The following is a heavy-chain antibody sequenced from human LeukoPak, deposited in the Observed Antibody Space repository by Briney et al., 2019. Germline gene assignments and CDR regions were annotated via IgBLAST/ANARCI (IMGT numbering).Heavy chain of an antibody. D-gene: IGHD1-26*01. V-gene: IGHV3-30*02. CDR2: APYDGSNK. CDR3: AKVGNSGNYAFDY. J-gene: IGHJ4*02. CDR1: GFTFSSYG. Sequence: GGSLRLSCAASGFTFSSYGMHWVRQAPGKGLEWVAFAPYDGSNKYYADSVRGRFTISRDNSKNTLYLQMNSLRAEDTAVYYCAKVGNSGNYAFDYWGQGTLVTVSS.